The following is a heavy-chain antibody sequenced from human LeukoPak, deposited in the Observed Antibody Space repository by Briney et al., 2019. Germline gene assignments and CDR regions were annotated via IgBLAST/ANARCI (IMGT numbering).Heavy chain of an antibody. J-gene: IGHJ2*01. Sequence: GGSLRLSCAASGFTFSIYSMNWVRQAPGEGLEWLSYISADSNTIYYADSVKGRFTISRDNAKTSLYLQMNTLRDEDTAVYYCARDRAAPTWFFGLWGRGTLVLVSS. D-gene: IGHD2-15*01. V-gene: IGHV3-48*02. CDR1: GFTFSIYS. CDR3: ARDRAAPTWFFGL. CDR2: ISADSNTI.